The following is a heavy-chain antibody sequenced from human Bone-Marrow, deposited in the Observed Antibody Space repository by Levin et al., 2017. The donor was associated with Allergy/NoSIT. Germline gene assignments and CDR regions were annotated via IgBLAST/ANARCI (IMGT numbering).Heavy chain of an antibody. D-gene: IGHD4-11*01. CDR3: ASGPPVEMTTVGFGGWFDP. V-gene: IGHV3-21*01. J-gene: IGHJ5*02. CDR2: ISRSSTYT. CDR1: AFAFSDYS. Sequence: GGSLRLSCAASAFAFSDYSMHWVRQAPGKGLEWVASISRSSTYTYYAESMRGRFTISRDNANNSLFLQMNSLRAEDTAVYYCASGPPVEMTTVGFGGWFDPWGQGTLVTVSS.